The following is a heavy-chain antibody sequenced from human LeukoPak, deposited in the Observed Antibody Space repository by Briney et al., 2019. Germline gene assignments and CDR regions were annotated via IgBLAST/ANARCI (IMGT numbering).Heavy chain of an antibody. CDR2: MYHSGFT. CDR1: GYSISSGYS. D-gene: IGHD1-14*01. J-gene: IGHJ4*02. CDR3: ARNPPATPEFYFDY. V-gene: IGHV4-38-2*02. Sequence: SETLSLTCTVSGYSISSGYSWGWIRQPPGKGLEWIGTMYHSGFTYYNPSLKSRVTISVETSKNQVSLRLSSVSAANTAVYYCARNPPATPEFYFDYWGQGTLVTVSS.